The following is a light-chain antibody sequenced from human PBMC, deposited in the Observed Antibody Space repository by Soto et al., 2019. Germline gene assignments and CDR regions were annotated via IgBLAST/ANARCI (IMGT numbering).Light chain of an antibody. J-gene: IGKJ1*01. CDR2: GAS. CDR3: QQYNDFSTWT. Sequence: EIVLTQSPATLSVSPGERATLSCRASRSVTSNLAWYQQKPGQAPRLLIYGASTRATGIPARFSGSGSATEFTLTISSLQSEDFAVYYCQQYNDFSTWTFGQGTKVEIK. V-gene: IGKV3-15*01. CDR1: RSVTSN.